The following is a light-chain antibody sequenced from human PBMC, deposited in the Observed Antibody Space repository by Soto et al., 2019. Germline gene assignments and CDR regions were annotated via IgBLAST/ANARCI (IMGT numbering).Light chain of an antibody. V-gene: IGKV4-1*01. J-gene: IGKJ4*01. CDR1: QSVLYSSNNKNY. Sequence: DIVMTQSPVSLAVSLGERATINCKSSQSVLYSSNNKNYLAWYPQKPGQPPQLLIYCASTRQSGVPDRFSGSGSGTDFTLTISNLQAEDVAVYYCQQYYTAPLTFGGGTKVEIK. CDR3: QQYYTAPLT. CDR2: CAS.